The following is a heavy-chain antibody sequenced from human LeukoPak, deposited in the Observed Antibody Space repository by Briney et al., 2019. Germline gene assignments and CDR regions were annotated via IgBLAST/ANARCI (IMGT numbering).Heavy chain of an antibody. D-gene: IGHD1-1*01. V-gene: IGHV1-2*02. CDR2: ISSNSGAT. Sequence: GASVKVSCKASGYTFTDYYIHWVRQAPGQGLEWMGWISSNSGATNYAQRFQGRVTMTRDTSTSTFYMELSSLRSEDTAVYYCARHSLPGTTPFDYWGQGTLVTVSS. CDR3: ARHSLPGTTPFDY. J-gene: IGHJ4*02. CDR1: GYTFTDYY.